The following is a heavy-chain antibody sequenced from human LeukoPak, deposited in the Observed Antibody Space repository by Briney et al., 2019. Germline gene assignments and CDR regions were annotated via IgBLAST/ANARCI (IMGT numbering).Heavy chain of an antibody. V-gene: IGHV3-21*01. D-gene: IGHD1-7*01. CDR3: ARDSNTFGTCLDY. Sequence: GGSLRLSCAASGFTFSSYSMNWVRQAPGKGLEWVSSISTSSGYIYYADSLKGRFTISRDNAKNSLYLQMNSLRAEDTAVYYCARDSNTFGTCLDYWGQGILVTVSS. J-gene: IGHJ4*02. CDR1: GFTFSSYS. CDR2: ISTSSGYI.